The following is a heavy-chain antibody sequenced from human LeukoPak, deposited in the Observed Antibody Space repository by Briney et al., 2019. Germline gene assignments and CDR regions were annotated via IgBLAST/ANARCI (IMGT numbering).Heavy chain of an antibody. V-gene: IGHV4-59*08. Sequence: KTSETLSLTCTVSGGSISSYYWSWIRQPPGKGLEWIGYISYSGSTNFNPSLKSRVTISVDTSKNQFSLKLSSVTAADTAVYYCARHPFLGYCSGGSCYGYFDYWGQGTLVTVSS. CDR3: ARHPFLGYCSGGSCYGYFDY. J-gene: IGHJ4*02. CDR2: ISYSGST. D-gene: IGHD2-15*01. CDR1: GGSISSYY.